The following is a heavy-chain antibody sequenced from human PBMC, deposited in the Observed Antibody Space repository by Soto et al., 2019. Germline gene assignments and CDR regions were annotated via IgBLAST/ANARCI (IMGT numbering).Heavy chain of an antibody. CDR2: ISTNNGNT. CDR1: GYSFSNYG. J-gene: IGHJ5*02. Sequence: QVQLVQSGPGVKKPGASVGVSCKASGYSFSNYGISWVRQAPGQGLEWMGWISTNNGNTSYAQNLHGRVTMTTDTSTNIAYMELRSLTSYDTAVYYCAREAFTDGIFYAENWFDPWGQGTLVTVAS. D-gene: IGHD2-8*01. CDR3: AREAFTDGIFYAENWFDP. V-gene: IGHV1-18*01.